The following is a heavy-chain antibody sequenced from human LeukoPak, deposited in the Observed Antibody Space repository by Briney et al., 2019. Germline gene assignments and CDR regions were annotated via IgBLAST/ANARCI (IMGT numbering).Heavy chain of an antibody. CDR2: ISAYNGHT. D-gene: IGHD6-19*01. Sequence: ASVKVSCKASGYTFTSYGISWVRQAPGQGLEWMGWISAYNGHTDYAQKLQGRVTMTTDTSTSTAYIEVRSLRPDDTAVYYFAKEFRFAVAGGLRDYWGQGTLVTVSS. CDR3: AKEFRFAVAGGLRDY. V-gene: IGHV1-18*01. CDR1: GYTFTSYG. J-gene: IGHJ4*02.